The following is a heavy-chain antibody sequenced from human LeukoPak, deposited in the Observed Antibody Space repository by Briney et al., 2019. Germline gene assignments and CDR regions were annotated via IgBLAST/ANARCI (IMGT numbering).Heavy chain of an antibody. D-gene: IGHD3-22*01. Sequence: ASVKVSCKASGYTFTSYYMHWVRQAPGQGLEWMGIINPSGGSTSYAQKFQGRVTMTRDMSTSTVYMELSSLRSEDPAVYYCARTSYYDSSGYSNGAFDIWGQGTMVTVSS. CDR3: ARTSYYDSSGYSNGAFDI. CDR1: GYTFTSYY. CDR2: INPSGGST. J-gene: IGHJ3*02. V-gene: IGHV1-46*01.